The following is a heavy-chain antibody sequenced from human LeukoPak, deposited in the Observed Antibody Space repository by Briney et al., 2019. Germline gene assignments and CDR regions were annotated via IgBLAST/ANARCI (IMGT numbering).Heavy chain of an antibody. CDR1: GGSISSDRYS. V-gene: IGHV4-61*02. CDR2: IYTSGGT. Sequence: PSETLSLTCTVSGGSISSDRYSWSWIRQPAGKGLEWIGRIYTSGGTKYNPSFKSGATTPLNTSKNQFSLKLSSVTAADTAVYYCARLRAYSSSWRDYYYYMDVWGKGTTVTIS. J-gene: IGHJ6*03. D-gene: IGHD6-13*01. CDR3: ARLRAYSSSWRDYYYYMDV.